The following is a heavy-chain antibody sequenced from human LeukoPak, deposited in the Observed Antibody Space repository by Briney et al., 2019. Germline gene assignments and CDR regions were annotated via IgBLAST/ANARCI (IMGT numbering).Heavy chain of an antibody. J-gene: IGHJ6*02. CDR3: ARYGRGSGYYYYGMDV. CDR2: INHSGST. D-gene: IGHD1-14*01. Sequence: SETLSLTCAVYGGSFSGYYWSWIRQPPGKGLEWIGEINHSGSTNYNPSLKSRVTISVDTSKNRFSLKLSSVTAADTAVYYCARYGRGSGYYYYGMDVWGQGTTVTVSS. V-gene: IGHV4-34*01. CDR1: GGSFSGYY.